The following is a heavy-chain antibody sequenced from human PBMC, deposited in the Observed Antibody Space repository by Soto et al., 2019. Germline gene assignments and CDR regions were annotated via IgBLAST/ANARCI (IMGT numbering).Heavy chain of an antibody. CDR3: ARVPDR. Sequence: SETLSLTCTVSRDTITSNSYFWAWIRQSPGKGLEWIGSIYYNGTTYYSPSLKSRVTISVDRSKNQFSLKLNSVTAADTAVYYCARVPDRWRQGTLVTDSS. V-gene: IGHV4-39*07. CDR2: IYYNGTT. CDR1: RDTITSNSYF. D-gene: IGHD2-2*01. J-gene: IGHJ5*02.